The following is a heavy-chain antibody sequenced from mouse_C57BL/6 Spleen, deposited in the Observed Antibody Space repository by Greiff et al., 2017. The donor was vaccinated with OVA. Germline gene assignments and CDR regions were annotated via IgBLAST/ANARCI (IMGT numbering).Heavy chain of an antibody. CDR3: ARRGYYGSSYDWYFDV. Sequence: QVQLQQSGPELVKPGASVKISCKASGYAFSSSWMNWVKQRPGKGLEWIGRIYPGDGDTNYNGKFKSKATLTADKSSSTAYMQLSSLTTEDSAVYFCARRGYYGSSYDWYFDVWGTGTTVTVSS. CDR2: IYPGDGDT. D-gene: IGHD1-1*01. V-gene: IGHV1-82*01. CDR1: GYAFSSSW. J-gene: IGHJ1*03.